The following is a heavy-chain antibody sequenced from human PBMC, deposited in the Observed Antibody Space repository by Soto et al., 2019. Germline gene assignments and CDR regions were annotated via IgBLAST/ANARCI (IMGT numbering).Heavy chain of an antibody. CDR2: IYYSGST. V-gene: IGHV4-39*01. J-gene: IGHJ6*02. Sequence: PWETLSLTCTVSGGSISSSSYYWGWIRQPPGKGLEWIGSIYYSGSTYYNPSLKSRVTISVDTSKNQFSLKLSSVTAADTAVYYCARHNNGMDVWGQGTTVTVSS. CDR1: GGSISSSSYY. CDR3: ARHNNGMDV.